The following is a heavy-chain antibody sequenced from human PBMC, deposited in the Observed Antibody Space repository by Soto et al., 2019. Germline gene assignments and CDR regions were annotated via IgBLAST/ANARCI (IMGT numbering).Heavy chain of an antibody. CDR1: DLSFSNAY. CDR3: TTRGALGY. J-gene: IGHJ4*02. V-gene: IGHV3-15*07. D-gene: IGHD2-15*01. CDR2: IKSKTDGGTI. Sequence: EVQLVESGGGLVKPGESLRLSCAASDLSFSNAYINWVRQAPGKGLEWVGRIKSKTDGGTIDYAAPVKGRFIISRDDSSNTEYLQMNSLKTEDTAVYYCTTRGALGYWGQGTLVTVSS.